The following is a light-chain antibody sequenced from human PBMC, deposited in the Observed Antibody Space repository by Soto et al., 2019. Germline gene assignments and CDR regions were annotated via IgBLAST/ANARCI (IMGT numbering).Light chain of an antibody. Sequence: EIVMTQSPATLSVSPGARATLSCRASQSIGNNLAWYQQQPGQAPRLLIYGASTTASGTPARFSGSGSGTEFTLTISSLQSEDFAVYYCLHYKDWPRWTFGQGTKVDIK. CDR2: GAS. J-gene: IGKJ1*01. V-gene: IGKV3-15*01. CDR1: QSIGNN. CDR3: LHYKDWPRWT.